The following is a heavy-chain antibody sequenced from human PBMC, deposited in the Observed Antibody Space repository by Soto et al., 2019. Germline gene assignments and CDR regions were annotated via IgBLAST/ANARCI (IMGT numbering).Heavy chain of an antibody. CDR2: IYYSGST. J-gene: IGHJ4*02. V-gene: IGHV4-59*01. CDR1: GGSISSYY. D-gene: IGHD5-12*01. CDR3: ARVSGYDRY. Sequence: PSETLSLTCTVSGGSISSYYWSWIRQPPGKGLEWIGYIYYSGSTNYNPSLKSRVTISVDTSKNQFSLKLSSVTAADTAVYYCARVSGYDRYWGQGTLVTVSS.